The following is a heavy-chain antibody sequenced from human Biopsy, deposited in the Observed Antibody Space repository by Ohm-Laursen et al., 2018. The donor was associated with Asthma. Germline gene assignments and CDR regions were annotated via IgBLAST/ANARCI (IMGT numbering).Heavy chain of an antibody. Sequence: TLSLTCTVSGVSISSDYWSWIRQPPGKGLEWIGHIYYSGSTNYQPSLKRRVTISVDTSKNQFSLKLRSVTAADAAVYYCARGISRVTGLFDHFDSWGQGTLVTVSS. CDR2: IYYSGST. D-gene: IGHD2-21*02. CDR3: ARGISRVTGLFDHFDS. J-gene: IGHJ4*02. CDR1: GVSISSDY. V-gene: IGHV4-59*01.